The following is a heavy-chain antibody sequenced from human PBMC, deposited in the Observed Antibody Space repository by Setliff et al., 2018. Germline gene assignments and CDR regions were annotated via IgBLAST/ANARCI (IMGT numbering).Heavy chain of an antibody. D-gene: IGHD2-21*01. V-gene: IGHV4-61*02. Sequence: PSETLSLTCTVSGGSISSGSYYWSWIRQPAGKGLEWIGRIYTSGSTNFNPSLRSRVTISVDTSKNQFSLKLSSVTAADTAVYYCARDPAPGLFRPTYGMDVWGQGTTVTVSS. CDR3: ARDPAPGLFRPTYGMDV. CDR2: IYTSGST. CDR1: GGSISSGSYY. J-gene: IGHJ6*02.